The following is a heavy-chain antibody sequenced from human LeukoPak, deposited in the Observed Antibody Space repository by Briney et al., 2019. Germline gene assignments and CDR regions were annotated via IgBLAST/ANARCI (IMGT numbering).Heavy chain of an antibody. J-gene: IGHJ4*02. CDR1: GGSFSGYY. Sequence: SETLSLTCAVYGGSFSGYYWSWIRQPPGKGLEWIGEIKHSGSTNYNPSLKSRVTISVDTSENQFSLKLSSVTAADTAVYYCARVGHDYGGNFDYWGQGTLVTVSS. CDR2: IKHSGST. CDR3: ARVGHDYGGNFDY. V-gene: IGHV4-34*01. D-gene: IGHD4-23*01.